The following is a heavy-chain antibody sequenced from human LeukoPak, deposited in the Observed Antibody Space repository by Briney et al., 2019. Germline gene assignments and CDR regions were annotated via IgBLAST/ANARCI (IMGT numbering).Heavy chain of an antibody. V-gene: IGHV3-7*01. D-gene: IGHD3-16*02. CDR1: GFTFSSYW. CDR3: ARRSYDYVWGSYRPRYYFDY. J-gene: IGHJ4*02. Sequence: PGGSLRLSCAASGFTFSSYWMSWVRQAPGKGLEWVANIKQDGSEKYYVDSVKGRFTISRDNAKNSLYLQMNSLRAEDTAVYYCARRSYDYVWGSYRPRYYFDYWGQGTLVTVSS. CDR2: IKQDGSEK.